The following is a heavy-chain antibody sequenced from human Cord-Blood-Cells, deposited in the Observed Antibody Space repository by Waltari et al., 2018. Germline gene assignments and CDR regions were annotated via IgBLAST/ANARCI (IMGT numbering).Heavy chain of an antibody. J-gene: IGHJ4*02. CDR3: ARASDCGGDCYIDFDY. CDR1: GYNFTGYY. CDR2: INPNSGGT. Sequence: QVQLVQSGAEVKKPGASVKVSCKASGYNFTGYYMHWVRPAPGQGLEWMGWINPNSGGTNYAQKFQGWVTMTRDTSISTAYMELSRLRSDDTAVYYCARASDCGGDCYIDFDYWGQGTLVTVSS. D-gene: IGHD2-21*01. V-gene: IGHV1-2*04.